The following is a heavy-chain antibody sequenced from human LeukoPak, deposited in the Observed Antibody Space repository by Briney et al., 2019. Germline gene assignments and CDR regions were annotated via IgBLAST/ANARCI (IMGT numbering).Heavy chain of an antibody. CDR2: INHSGST. CDR3: ARGDYGGFVDY. J-gene: IGHJ4*02. D-gene: IGHD4-23*01. V-gene: IGHV4-34*01. CDR1: GGSFSGYY. Sequence: PSETLSLTCAVYGGSFSGYYWSWIRQPPGKGLEWIGEINHSGSTHYNPSLKSRVTISVNTSKNQFSLKLSSVTAADTAVYYCARGDYGGFVDYWGQGTLVTVSS.